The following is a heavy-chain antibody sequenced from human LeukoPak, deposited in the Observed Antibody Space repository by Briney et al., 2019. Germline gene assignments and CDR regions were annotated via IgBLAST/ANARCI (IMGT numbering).Heavy chain of an antibody. CDR1: GDSFNIDY. Sequence: SETLSLTCTVSGDSFNIDYWSWIRQPPGKGLEWIGYIYHNGYTKYNPSLKSRVSISVDTSKNQFSLQLNSVTAADTAVYYCARDTHSSGWSRGWFAPWGPGTQVIVSS. CDR2: IYHNGYT. V-gene: IGHV4-59*01. D-gene: IGHD6-19*01. J-gene: IGHJ5*02. CDR3: ARDTHSSGWSRGWFAP.